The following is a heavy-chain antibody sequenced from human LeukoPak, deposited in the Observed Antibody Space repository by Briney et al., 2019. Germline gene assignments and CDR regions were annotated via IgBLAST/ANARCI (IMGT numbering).Heavy chain of an antibody. CDR3: ARPLDVGATWGGVDY. Sequence: GESLKISCKGSGYSFTSYWIGWVRQMPGKGLEWMGIIYPGDSDTRYSPSFQGQVTISADKSISTAYLQWSSLKASDTAMYYCARPLDVGATWGGVDYWGQGTLVTVSS. D-gene: IGHD1-26*01. CDR1: GYSFTSYW. J-gene: IGHJ4*02. CDR2: IYPGDSDT. V-gene: IGHV5-51*01.